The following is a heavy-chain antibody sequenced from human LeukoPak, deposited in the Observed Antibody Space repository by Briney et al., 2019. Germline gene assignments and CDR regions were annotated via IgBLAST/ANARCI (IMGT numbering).Heavy chain of an antibody. D-gene: IGHD3-10*01. V-gene: IGHV5-51*01. CDR1: GFRFTTYW. J-gene: IGHJ2*01. CDR3: ARRQHYYGSGSYYNPDWYFDL. Sequence: GESLKISCKGSGFRFTTYWIGWVRQMPGKGLEWLGIIYPGDSDTRYSPSFQGQVTISADKSISTAYLQWSSLKASDTAIYYCARRQHYYGSGSYYNPDWYFDLWGRGTLVTVSS. CDR2: IYPGDSDT.